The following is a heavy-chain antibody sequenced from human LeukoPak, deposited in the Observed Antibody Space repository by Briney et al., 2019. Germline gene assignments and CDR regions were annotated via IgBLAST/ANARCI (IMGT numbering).Heavy chain of an antibody. CDR3: AGVRGVIKMDV. D-gene: IGHD3-10*01. CDR2: INHSGST. CDR1: GGSFSGYY. V-gene: IGHV4-34*01. Sequence: KPSETLSLTCAVYGGSFSGYYWSWIRQPPGKGLEWIGEINHSGSTNYNPSLKSRVTISVDTSKNQFSLKLSSVTAADTAVYYCAGVRGVIKMDVWGKGTTVTVSS. J-gene: IGHJ6*04.